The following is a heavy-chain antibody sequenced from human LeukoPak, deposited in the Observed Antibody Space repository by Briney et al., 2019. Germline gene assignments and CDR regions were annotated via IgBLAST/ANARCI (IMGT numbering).Heavy chain of an antibody. CDR3: ARTHFDSLGWFDP. D-gene: IGHD3-9*01. Sequence: SETLSLTCTVSGGSMRSSNFYWGWIRQPPGKGLEWIGNINYSGLTYYNPSVKSRVTLSVDVSKNRFSLHLTSVTAADTALYFCARTHFDSLGWFDPWGQGIQVIVSS. CDR2: INYSGLT. CDR1: GGSMRSSNFY. V-gene: IGHV4-39*07. J-gene: IGHJ5*02.